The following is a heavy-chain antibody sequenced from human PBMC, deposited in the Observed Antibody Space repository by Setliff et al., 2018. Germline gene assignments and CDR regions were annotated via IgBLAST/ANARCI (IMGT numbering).Heavy chain of an antibody. CDR2: IRSRPDNYAT. J-gene: IGHJ6*03. CDR3: TRQASPHPDSSGYYYYYYYMDV. V-gene: IGHV3-73*01. CDR1: GFTFSGSA. D-gene: IGHD3-22*01. Sequence: PGGSLRLSCVASGFTFSGSAMHWVRQASGKGLEWVGRIRSRPDNYATLYAASVKGRFTISRDDSKNTAYLQMNSLKTEDTAVYYCTRQASPHPDSSGYYYYYYYMDVWGKGTTVTVSS.